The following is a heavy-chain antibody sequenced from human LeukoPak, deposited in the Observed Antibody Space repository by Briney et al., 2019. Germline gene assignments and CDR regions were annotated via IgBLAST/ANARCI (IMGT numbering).Heavy chain of an antibody. V-gene: IGHV3-23*01. Sequence: GGSLRLSCATSGLTFSSYAMSWVRQAPGKGLEWVSSISGSSSGSNTYYADSVKGRFTISRDNSKNTVYLQMNSLRAEDTAVYYCARVVRMAAGMNYYLDYWGQGTLVTVSS. CDR2: ISGSSSGSNT. J-gene: IGHJ4*02. D-gene: IGHD6-13*01. CDR1: GLTFSSYA. CDR3: ARVVRMAAGMNYYLDY.